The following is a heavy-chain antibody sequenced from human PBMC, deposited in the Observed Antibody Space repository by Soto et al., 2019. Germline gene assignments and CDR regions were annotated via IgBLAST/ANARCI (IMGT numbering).Heavy chain of an antibody. CDR3: ATEGGSSFFDF. D-gene: IGHD1-26*01. CDR2: FDPEDGET. Sequence: SSEVCRDWLDEISLWWLQQAPGKGLEWMGGFDPEDGETIYAQKFQGRVTMSEDTSTDTAYMELSSLRSEDTAVYYCATEGGSSFFDFRRQGSLVTVSP. CDR1: RDWLDEIS. V-gene: IGHV1-24*01. J-gene: IGHJ4*02.